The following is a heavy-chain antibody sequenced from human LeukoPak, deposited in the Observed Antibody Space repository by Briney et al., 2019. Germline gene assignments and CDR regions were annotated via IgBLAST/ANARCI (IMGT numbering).Heavy chain of an antibody. J-gene: IGHJ4*02. V-gene: IGHV3-30*02. Sequence: PGGSLRLSCAASGFTFSSYGMHWVRQAPGKGLEWVAFIRYDGSNKYYADSVKGRFTISRDNAKNSLYLQMNSLKTEDTAVYYCTSRRGPFDYWGQGTLVTVSS. CDR1: GFTFSSYG. CDR2: IRYDGSNK. D-gene: IGHD3-10*01. CDR3: TSRRGPFDY.